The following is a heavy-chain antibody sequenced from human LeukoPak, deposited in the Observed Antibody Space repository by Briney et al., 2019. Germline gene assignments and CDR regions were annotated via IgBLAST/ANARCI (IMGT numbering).Heavy chain of an antibody. CDR3: ARLRGNYFPDY. D-gene: IGHD4-11*01. CDR1: GGSINNYW. CDR2: IYRGETT. Sequence: SETLSLTCSVSGGSINNYWWSWIRQPPGKGLEWIGYIYRGETTNYNPSLKSRLTISVDTSKNQFSLKLSSVTAADTAVYYCARLRGNYFPDYWGQGTLVTVSS. J-gene: IGHJ4*02. V-gene: IGHV4-4*09.